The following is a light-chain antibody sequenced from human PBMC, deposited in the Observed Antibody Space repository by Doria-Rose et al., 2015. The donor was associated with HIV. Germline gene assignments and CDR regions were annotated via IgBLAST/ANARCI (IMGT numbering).Light chain of an antibody. CDR3: QQYYDTPS. CDR1: QSLLYTSKNY. J-gene: IGKJ3*01. V-gene: IGKV4-1*01. CDR2: WAS. Sequence: DIRMTQSPESLGMSLGERATLNCKSNQSLLYTSKNYLAWYQQKPGQPPKLVIYWASTRQSWVPARFSGSRSGTDFTLTISSLEAEDVAVYYCQQYYDTPSFGPGTTVDIK.